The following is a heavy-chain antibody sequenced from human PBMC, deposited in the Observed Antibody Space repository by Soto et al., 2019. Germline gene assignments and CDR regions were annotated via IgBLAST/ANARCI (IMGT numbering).Heavy chain of an antibody. V-gene: IGHV3-33*01. CDR2: IWYDESKK. CDR1: EFTFSNYA. J-gene: IGHJ6*02. CDR3: ARDDYGMDV. Sequence: QERLVESGGGVVQPGTSLRLSCAAAEFTFSNYAMHWVRLAPGMGLEWVAVIWYDESKKYYADSVKGRFTISRDNSKNTVYLQMNSLRAEDTAVYYCARDDYGMDVWGQGTTVTVSS.